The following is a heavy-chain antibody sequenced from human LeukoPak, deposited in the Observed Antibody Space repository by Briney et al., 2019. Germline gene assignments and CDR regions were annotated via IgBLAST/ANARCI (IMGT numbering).Heavy chain of an antibody. D-gene: IGHD7-27*01. Sequence: GASVKVSCKASGYTFTGYYIHWVRQAPGQGLEWMGWINPNTGGTKYAQKFQGRVTMTRDTSISTAYMELSSLTSDDTAVYYCARGRTLTGDWGDDSWGQGTLVTVSS. CDR2: INPNTGGT. CDR3: ARGRTLTGDWGDDS. J-gene: IGHJ4*02. V-gene: IGHV1-2*02. CDR1: GYTFTGYY.